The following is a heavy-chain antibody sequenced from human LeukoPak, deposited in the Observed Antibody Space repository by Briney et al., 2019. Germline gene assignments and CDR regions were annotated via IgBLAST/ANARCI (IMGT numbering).Heavy chain of an antibody. J-gene: IGHJ3*02. CDR1: GGSFSGYY. D-gene: IGHD3-9*01. V-gene: IGHV4-34*01. Sequence: SETLSLTCAVYGGSFSGYYWSWIRQPPGKGLEWIGEINHSGSTNYNPSLKSRVTISVDTSKNQFSLKLSSVTAADTAVYYCARAALRYFDWSLRFSGFDIWGQGTMVTVSS. CDR3: ARAALRYFDWSLRFSGFDI. CDR2: INHSGST.